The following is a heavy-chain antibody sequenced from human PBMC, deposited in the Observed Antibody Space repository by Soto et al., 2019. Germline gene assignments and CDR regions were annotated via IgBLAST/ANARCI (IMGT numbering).Heavy chain of an antibody. D-gene: IGHD3-22*01. CDR2: IYYSGST. V-gene: IGHV4-31*03. CDR1: GGSISSGVYY. CDR3: ARECYYDSSGCRWGMDV. J-gene: IGHJ6*02. Sequence: KTSETLSLTCTVSGGSISSGVYYWSWIRQHPGKGLEWIGYIYYSGSTYYNPSLKSRVTISVDTSKNQFSLKLSSVTAADTAVYYCARECYYDSSGCRWGMDVWGQGTTVTVSS.